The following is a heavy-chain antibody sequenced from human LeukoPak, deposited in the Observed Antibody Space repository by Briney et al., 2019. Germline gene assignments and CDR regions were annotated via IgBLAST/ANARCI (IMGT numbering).Heavy chain of an antibody. J-gene: IGHJ4*02. Sequence: SETLSLTCTVSGGSISSHYWTWIRQPPGKGLEWIGYIYHSGSTSYNPSLKSRVTISLDTSKNQFSLKLSSVTAADTAVYYCARGPTGTGDYWGQGTLVTVSS. CDR1: GGSISSHY. CDR3: ARGPTGTGDY. D-gene: IGHD1-1*01. CDR2: IYHSGST. V-gene: IGHV4-59*11.